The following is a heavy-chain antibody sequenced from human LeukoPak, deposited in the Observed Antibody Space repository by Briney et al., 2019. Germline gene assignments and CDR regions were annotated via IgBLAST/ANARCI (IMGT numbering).Heavy chain of an antibody. CDR2: INPNSGGT. V-gene: IGHV1-2*02. CDR1: GYTFTGYY. J-gene: IGHJ6*02. CDR3: ARTLIYSSSWTYYYYYYGMDV. D-gene: IGHD6-13*01. Sequence: GASVKVSCKASGYTFTGYYMHWVRQAPGQGLEWMGWINPNSGGTNYAQKFQGRVTMTRDTSISTAYMELSRLRSDDTAVYYCARTLIYSSSWTYYYYYYGMDVWGQGTTVTVSS.